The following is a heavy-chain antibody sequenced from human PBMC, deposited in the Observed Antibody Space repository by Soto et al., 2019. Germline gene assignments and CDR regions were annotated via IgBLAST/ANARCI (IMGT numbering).Heavy chain of an antibody. V-gene: IGHV4-34*01. CDR1: GGSFNGDY. CDR2: INHSGSA. CDR3: AEGPQGDYYDSGSFDSSVY. J-gene: IGHJ4*02. D-gene: IGHD3-10*01. Sequence: SETLSLTCTVYGGSFNGDYWSWIRQPPGKGREWIGEINHSGSANYNPTFKSRVSISVDTSKNQLSLQLSSVTAADTAVYYCAEGPQGDYYDSGSFDSSVYWGQGTLVTVS.